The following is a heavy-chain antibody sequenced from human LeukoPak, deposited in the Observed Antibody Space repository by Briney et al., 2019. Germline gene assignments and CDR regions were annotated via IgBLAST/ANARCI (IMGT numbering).Heavy chain of an antibody. CDR2: ISHDGSRK. Sequence: GGSLRLSCAASGFTFSSYSMNWVRQAPGKGQEWVAVISHDGSRKYYADSVKGRFTVSRDNSKNTLYVQMNSLRAEDTAVYYCAKDRNPYYDISFYHYGMDVWGQGTTVTVSS. V-gene: IGHV3-30*18. D-gene: IGHD3-9*01. CDR1: GFTFSSYS. J-gene: IGHJ6*02. CDR3: AKDRNPYYDISFYHYGMDV.